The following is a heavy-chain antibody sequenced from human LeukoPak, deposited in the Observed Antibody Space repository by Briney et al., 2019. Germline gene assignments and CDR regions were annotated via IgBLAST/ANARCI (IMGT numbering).Heavy chain of an antibody. D-gene: IGHD2-2*01. Sequence: GGSLRLSCAASGFTFSNAWMSWVRQAPGKGLGWVCRIKSKTDGGTADYAAPVKGRFTISRDDSKNTLYLQMYSLKTEDTAVYYCTTIDCSSTSCYEVDDYWGQGTLVTVSS. CDR2: IKSKTDGGTA. V-gene: IGHV3-15*01. J-gene: IGHJ4*02. CDR1: GFTFSNAW. CDR3: TTIDCSSTSCYEVDDY.